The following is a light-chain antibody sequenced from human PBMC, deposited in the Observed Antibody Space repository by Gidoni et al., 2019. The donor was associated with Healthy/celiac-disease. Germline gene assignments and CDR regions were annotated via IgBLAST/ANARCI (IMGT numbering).Light chain of an antibody. J-gene: IGKJ2*01. CDR1: QSVSSY. CDR2: DAS. Sequence: EIVLPQSPATLSLSPGERATLSCRASQSVSSYLAWYQQKPGQAPRLLIYDASNRATGIPARFSGRGSGAGFTLTISSLEPEDFAVYYWQQRSNWPYTFGQGTKLEIK. CDR3: QQRSNWPYT. V-gene: IGKV3-11*01.